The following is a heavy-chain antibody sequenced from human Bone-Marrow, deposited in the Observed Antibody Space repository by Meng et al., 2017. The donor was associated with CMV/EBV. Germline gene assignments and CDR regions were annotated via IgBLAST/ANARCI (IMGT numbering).Heavy chain of an antibody. V-gene: IGHV3-21*01. Sequence: GESLKISCAASGFTFSSYSMNWVRQAPGKGLEWVSSISSSSSYIYYADSVKGRFTISRDNAKNSLYLQMNSLRAEDTAVYYCAREGVVPAAIPEFWFDPWGQGTRVTVYS. CDR1: GFTFSSYS. CDR3: AREGVVPAAIPEFWFDP. J-gene: IGHJ5*02. D-gene: IGHD2-2*01. CDR2: ISSSSSYI.